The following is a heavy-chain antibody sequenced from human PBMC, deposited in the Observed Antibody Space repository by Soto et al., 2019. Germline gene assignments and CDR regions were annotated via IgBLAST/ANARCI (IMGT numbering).Heavy chain of an antibody. D-gene: IGHD2-15*01. Sequence: SETLSLTCAVYGGSFSGYYWSWIRQPPGKGLEWIGEINHSGSTNYNPSLKSRVTISVDTSKNQFSLKLSSVTAADTAVYYCARGSNIVVGSRKQRQSQYNWFDPWGQGTLVTVSS. CDR2: INHSGST. CDR3: ARGSNIVVGSRKQRQSQYNWFDP. J-gene: IGHJ5*02. V-gene: IGHV4-34*01. CDR1: GGSFSGYY.